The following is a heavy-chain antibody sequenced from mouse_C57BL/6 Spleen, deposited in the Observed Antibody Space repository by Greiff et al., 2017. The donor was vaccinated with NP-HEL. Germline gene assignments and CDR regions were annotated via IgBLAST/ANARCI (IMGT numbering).Heavy chain of an antibody. CDR3: TTGGLPFDY. V-gene: IGHV14-4*01. Sequence: VQLQQSGAELVRPGASVKLSCTASGFNIKDDYMHWVKQRPEQGLEWIGWIDPENGDTEYASKFQGKATITADTSSNTAYLQLSSLTSEDTAVYYCTTGGLPFDYWGQGTTLTVSS. J-gene: IGHJ2*01. D-gene: IGHD5-5*01. CDR1: GFNIKDDY. CDR2: IDPENGDT.